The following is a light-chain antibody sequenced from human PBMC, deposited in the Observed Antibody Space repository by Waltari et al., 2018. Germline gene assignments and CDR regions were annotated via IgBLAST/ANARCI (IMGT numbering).Light chain of an antibody. J-gene: IGLJ2*01. CDR3: QSYDSSNVV. V-gene: IGLV6-57*03. CDR2: EDN. CDR1: SGSIASNY. Sequence: NFMLTQHHSVSESPGKTVTISCTRSSGSIASNYVQWYQQRPGSAPTTVIYEDNQRPSGVPGRFSGSIDSSSNSASLTISGLKTEDEADYYCQSYDSSNVVFGGGTKLTVL.